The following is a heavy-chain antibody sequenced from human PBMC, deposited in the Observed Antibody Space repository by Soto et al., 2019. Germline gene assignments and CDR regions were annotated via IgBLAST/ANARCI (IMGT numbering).Heavy chain of an antibody. D-gene: IGHD5-18*01. CDR2: ISNSGST. J-gene: IGHJ4*02. Sequence: QMHLQESGPGLVKPSETLSLTCTVSGGSVTSDEDYWTWIRQSPGKGLEWIGYISNSGSTGYNPSLKTRLSRAVDRSKNQFTLRLTSVTAADTAVDFGATESGSTYGYFDHWGQGTQVTVSS. CDR3: ATESGSTYGYFDH. V-gene: IGHV4-30-4*01. CDR1: GGSVTSDEDY.